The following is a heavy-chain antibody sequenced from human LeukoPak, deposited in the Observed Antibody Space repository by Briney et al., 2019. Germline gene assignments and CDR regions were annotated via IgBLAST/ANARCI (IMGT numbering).Heavy chain of an antibody. J-gene: IGHJ6*02. CDR2: FGPEDGET. CDR1: GYTLTELS. V-gene: IGHV1-24*01. CDR3: ARYCSSTSCYSDNYGMDV. D-gene: IGHD2-2*02. Sequence: ASVKVSCKVSGYTLTELSMHWVRQAPGKGLEWMGGFGPEDGETIYAQKFQGRVTMTEDTSTDTAYMELSSLRSEDTAVYYCARYCSSTSCYSDNYGMDVWGQGTTVTVSS.